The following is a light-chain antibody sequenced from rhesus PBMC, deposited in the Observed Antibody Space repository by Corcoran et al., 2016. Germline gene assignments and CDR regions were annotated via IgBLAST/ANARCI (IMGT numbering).Light chain of an antibody. J-gene: IGKJ1*01. Sequence: DIQMTQSPSSLSASAGDTVTITCRASQDICSWFAWYQQKPGKAPKLLIYKASSLERGVPSRFSGYGSGTDFTLTISSLQSGDAASYYCQQCKRRWPFGQWTKVEIK. CDR1: QDICSW. CDR2: KAS. V-gene: IGKV1-21*01. CDR3: QQCKRRWP.